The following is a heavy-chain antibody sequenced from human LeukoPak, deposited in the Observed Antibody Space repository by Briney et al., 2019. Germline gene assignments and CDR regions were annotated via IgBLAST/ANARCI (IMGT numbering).Heavy chain of an antibody. CDR1: GYTLTELS. V-gene: IGHV1-24*01. CDR2: FDPEDGET. D-gene: IGHD3-10*01. Sequence: ASVKVSCKVSGYTLTELSMHWVRQAPGKGLEWMGGFDPEDGETIYAQKFQGRVTMTEDTSTDTAYMELSSLRSEDTAVYYCATGMMYGSGSREGYWGQGTLVTVSS. J-gene: IGHJ4*02. CDR3: ATGMMYGSGSREGY.